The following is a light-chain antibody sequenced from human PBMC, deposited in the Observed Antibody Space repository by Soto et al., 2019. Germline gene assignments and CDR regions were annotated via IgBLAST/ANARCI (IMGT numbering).Light chain of an antibody. J-gene: IGKJ1*01. CDR2: DVS. CDR3: QQRYNWPPG. CDR1: QSVRSY. V-gene: IGKV3-11*01. Sequence: EIVLTQSPGTLSFSPGERATLSCRASQSVRSYLGWYQQKPGQAPRLLIYDVSNRATGIPPRFSGSGSGTDFTLTISSLQPEDFAVYYCQQRYNWPPGFGQGTKVDI.